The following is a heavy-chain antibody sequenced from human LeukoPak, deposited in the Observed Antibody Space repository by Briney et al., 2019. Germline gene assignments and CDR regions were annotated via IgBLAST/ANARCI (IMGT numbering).Heavy chain of an antibody. CDR2: INPDSGGS. CDR1: GYTFSAFY. J-gene: IGHJ4*02. Sequence: ASVKVSCKTSGYTFSAFYMHWVRQAPGQGPEWMGWINPDSGGSEYGQKFQGRVTFTSDTSSTTIYMEVRSLKSDDTAVYYCARDRRYEYYFDYWGQGTLVTVSS. CDR3: ARDRRYEYYFDY. D-gene: IGHD2-2*01. V-gene: IGHV1-2*02.